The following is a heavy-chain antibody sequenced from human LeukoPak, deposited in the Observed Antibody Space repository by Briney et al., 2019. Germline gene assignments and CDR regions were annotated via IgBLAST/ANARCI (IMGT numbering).Heavy chain of an antibody. J-gene: IGHJ4*02. CDR2: ISYDGSNK. D-gene: IGHD2-15*01. CDR1: GFTFSNFG. Sequence: PGGSLRLSCAASGFTFSNFGMHWVRQAPGKGLEWVAVISYDGSNKYYADSVKGRFTISRDNSKNTLYLQMNSLRAEDTAVYYCARAKLRTSWPVGEFDSWGQGNLVTVSS. V-gene: IGHV3-30*03. CDR3: ARAKLRTSWPVGEFDS.